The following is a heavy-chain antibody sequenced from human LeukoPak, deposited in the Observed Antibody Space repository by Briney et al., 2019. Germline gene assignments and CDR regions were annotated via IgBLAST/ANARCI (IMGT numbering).Heavy chain of an antibody. CDR1: GGSFSSYY. CDR2: IYYSGST. J-gene: IGHJ4*02. V-gene: IGHV4-39*07. CDR3: AREGGLLWFGELSPYYFDY. Sequence: SETLSLTCTLSGGSFSSYYWGWIRQPPGKGLEWIGSIYYSGSTYYNPSLKSRVTISVDTSKNQFSLKLSSVTAADTAVYYCAREGGLLWFGELSPYYFDYWGQGTLVTVSS. D-gene: IGHD3-10*01.